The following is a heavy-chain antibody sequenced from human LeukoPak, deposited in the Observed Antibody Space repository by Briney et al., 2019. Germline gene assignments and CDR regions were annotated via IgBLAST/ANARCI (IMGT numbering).Heavy chain of an antibody. CDR3: AAGTAADF. CDR1: GIPFSDYY. D-gene: IGHD6-13*01. J-gene: IGHJ4*02. V-gene: IGHV3-11*03. Sequence: PGGSLRLSCVVSGIPFSDYYMNWIRLAPGKGLEWISYISASSSYTDYADSVKGRFTISRDNAKNTLYLQMNSLGVEDTAVYYCAAGTAADFWGQETLVFVSS. CDR2: ISASSSYT.